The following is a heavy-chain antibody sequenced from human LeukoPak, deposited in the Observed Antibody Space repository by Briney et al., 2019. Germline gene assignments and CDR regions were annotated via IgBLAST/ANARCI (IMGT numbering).Heavy chain of an antibody. CDR3: ARIYFGYCTGGSCYRGYFDY. J-gene: IGHJ4*02. Sequence: GGSLRLSCAASGFTFSSYAMHWVRQAPGKGLGWVAVISYDGSNKYYADSVKGRVTISRDNAKNSLYLQMNSLRAEDTGVYYCARIYFGYCTGGSCYRGYFDYWGQGTLVTVPS. V-gene: IGHV3-30-3*01. CDR1: GFTFSSYA. D-gene: IGHD2-15*01. CDR2: ISYDGSNK.